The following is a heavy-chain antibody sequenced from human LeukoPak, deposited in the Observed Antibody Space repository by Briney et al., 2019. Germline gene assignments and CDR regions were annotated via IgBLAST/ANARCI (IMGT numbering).Heavy chain of an antibody. Sequence: ASVKVSCKASGYTFTSYGTSWVRQAPGQGLEWMGWISAYNGNTNYAQKLQGRVTMTTDTSTSTAYMELRSLRSDDTAVYYCARGSSYYYYYYMDVWGKGTTVTVSS. CDR3: ARGSSYYYYYYMDV. J-gene: IGHJ6*03. V-gene: IGHV1-18*01. CDR1: GYTFTSYG. D-gene: IGHD2-2*01. CDR2: ISAYNGNT.